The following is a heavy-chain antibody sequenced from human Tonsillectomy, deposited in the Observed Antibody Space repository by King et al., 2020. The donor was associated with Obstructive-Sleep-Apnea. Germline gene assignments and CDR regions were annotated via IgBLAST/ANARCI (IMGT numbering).Heavy chain of an antibody. CDR2: ISYDGSNK. CDR1: GFTFSSYA. Sequence: VQLVESGGGVVQPGRSLRLSCAASGFTFSSYAMYWVRQAPGKGLEWVAVISYDGSNKYYADSVKGRFTISRDNSKNTLYLQMNSLRGEDTAVYYCARDCDTVVVPVAEYFYYGMDVWGQGTTVTVSS. V-gene: IGHV3-30*04. CDR3: ARDCDTVVVPVAEYFYYGMDV. J-gene: IGHJ6*02. D-gene: IGHD2-2*01.